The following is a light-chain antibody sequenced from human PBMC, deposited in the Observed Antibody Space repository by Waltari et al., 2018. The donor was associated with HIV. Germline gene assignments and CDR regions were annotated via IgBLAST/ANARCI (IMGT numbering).Light chain of an antibody. CDR1: EDINGF. Sequence: DIQLTKSPSFLSASIGDRVTITCRASEDINGFLAWYQQKPGVAPKLLIYAASTLEDEVPSRFSGSGSGTDFTLTISSLQPEDFATYFCQQLNTYPPDTFVPGTKLEI. V-gene: IGKV1-9*01. CDR3: QQLNTYPPDT. J-gene: IGKJ2*01. CDR2: AAS.